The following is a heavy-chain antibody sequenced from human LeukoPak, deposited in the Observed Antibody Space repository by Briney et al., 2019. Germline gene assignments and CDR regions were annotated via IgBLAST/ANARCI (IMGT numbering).Heavy chain of an antibody. CDR3: ARDQYDSSGYGLFDY. V-gene: IGHV3-30*09. Sequence: GGSLRLSCAASGFTFSSYALHWARQAPGKGLEWVAVISYDGSNKYYADSGKGRFAISRDNSKNTLYLQMNSLRAEDTAVYYCARDQYDSSGYGLFDYWGQGTLVTVSS. D-gene: IGHD3-22*01. CDR2: ISYDGSNK. CDR1: GFTFSSYA. J-gene: IGHJ4*02.